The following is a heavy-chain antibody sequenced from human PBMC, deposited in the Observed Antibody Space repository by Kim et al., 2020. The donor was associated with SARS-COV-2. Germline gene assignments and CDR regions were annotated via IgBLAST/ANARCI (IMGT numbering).Heavy chain of an antibody. V-gene: IGHV1-46*01. CDR3: TRDVRPYCVGNVCRHHYHGMDV. J-gene: IGHJ6*02. D-gene: IGHD2-8*01. CDR2: VNPARGGTT. CDR1: GYTFSDYF. Sequence: ASVKVSCKASGYTFSDYFMYWVRQAPGQGLEWMGVVNPARGGTTSYAQKFQGRVTMTRDTSTSTVYMELSSLTSEDTVVYYCTRDVRPYCVGNVCRHHYHGMDVWGHGTTVTVSS.